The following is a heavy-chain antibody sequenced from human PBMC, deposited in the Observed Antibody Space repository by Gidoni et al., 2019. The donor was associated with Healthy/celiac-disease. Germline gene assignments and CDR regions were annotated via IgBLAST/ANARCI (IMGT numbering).Heavy chain of an antibody. D-gene: IGHD3-3*01. CDR1: GLTFSSYW. Sequence: EVQLVESGGGLVQPGGSLRLSCAASGLTFSSYWLSWVSQAPGKGLEWVANIKKDGSEKYYVYSVKGRFTISRDNAKNSLYLQMNSLRADDTAVYYCARSKSSSYYDFWSVPGDDLWGRGTLVTVSS. V-gene: IGHV3-7*03. CDR3: ARSKSSSYYDFWSVPGDDL. J-gene: IGHJ2*01. CDR2: IKKDGSEK.